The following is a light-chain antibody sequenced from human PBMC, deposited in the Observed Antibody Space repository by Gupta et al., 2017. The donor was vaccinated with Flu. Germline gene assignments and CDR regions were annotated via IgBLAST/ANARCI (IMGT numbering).Light chain of an antibody. CDR1: SSDVGNYNR. CDR2: EVS. CDR3: TSYTSSYTYV. J-gene: IGLJ1*01. V-gene: IGLV2-18*02. Sequence: QSALTQPPSVSGSPGQSVTISCTGTSSDVGNYNRVSWYQQPPDTAPKLMIYEVSNRPSGVPDRFSGSKSGNTASLTISGPQAEDEADYYCTSYTSSYTYVFGTGTKVTVL.